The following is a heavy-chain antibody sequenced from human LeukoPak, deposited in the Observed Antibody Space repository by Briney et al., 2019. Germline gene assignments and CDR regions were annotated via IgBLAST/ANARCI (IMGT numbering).Heavy chain of an antibody. CDR1: GYTFTSYD. V-gene: IGHV1-8*01. CDR3: ARALWFGESWNDY. Sequence: ASVKVSCKSSGYTFTSYDINWVRQAAGQGLAGMGWMNPNSGNTGYAQKFQGRVTMTRNTSISTAYMELGSLRSEDTAVYYCARALWFGESWNDYWGQGTLITVSS. D-gene: IGHD3-10*01. CDR2: MNPNSGNT. J-gene: IGHJ4*02.